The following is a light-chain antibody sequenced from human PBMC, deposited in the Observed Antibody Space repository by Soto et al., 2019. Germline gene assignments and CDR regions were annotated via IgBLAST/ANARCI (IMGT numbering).Light chain of an antibody. CDR2: YNN. J-gene: IGLJ1*01. V-gene: IGLV1-40*01. CDR1: NSNIGAGYD. Sequence: QSVLTQPPSVSGAPGQRVTISCTGSNSNIGAGYDVHWYQQLPGTAPKLLIYYNNIRPSGVPDRFSGSKSGNTASLTISGLQAEDEADYYCSSYTSSSPYVFGTGTKLTVL. CDR3: SSYTSSSPYV.